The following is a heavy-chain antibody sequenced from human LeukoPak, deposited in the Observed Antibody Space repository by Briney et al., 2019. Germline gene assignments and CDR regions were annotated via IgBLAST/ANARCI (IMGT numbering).Heavy chain of an antibody. V-gene: IGHV3-23*01. CDR1: GFTFSSYA. Sequence: GGSLRLSCAASGFTFSSYAMSWVRQAPGKGLEWVSAISGSGGSTYYADSVKGRFTISRDNSKNTLYPQMNSLRAEDTAVYYCVTPKTIVVVINDDFDYWGQGTLVTVSS. CDR2: ISGSGGST. CDR3: VTPKTIVVVINDDFDY. J-gene: IGHJ4*02. D-gene: IGHD3-22*01.